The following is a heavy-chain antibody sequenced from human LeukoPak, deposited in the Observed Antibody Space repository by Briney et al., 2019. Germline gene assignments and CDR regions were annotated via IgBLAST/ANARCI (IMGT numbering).Heavy chain of an antibody. V-gene: IGHV1-18*01. J-gene: IGHJ5*02. CDR3: ATSGYCSGGSCPELDP. CDR2: ISAYNGNT. D-gene: IGHD2-15*01. Sequence: ASVKVSCKASGYTFTSYGISWVRQAPGQGLEWMGWISAYNGNTNYAQKLQGRVTMTTDTSTSTAYMELRSLRSDDTAVYYCATSGYCSGGSCPELDPWGQGTLVTVSS. CDR1: GYTFTSYG.